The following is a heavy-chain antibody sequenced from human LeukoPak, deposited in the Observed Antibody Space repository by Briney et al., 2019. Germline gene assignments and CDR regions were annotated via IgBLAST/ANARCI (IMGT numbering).Heavy chain of an antibody. CDR2: ISPDGSGK. J-gene: IGHJ6*03. CDR1: GFTFSMYG. CDR3: ARGYDSNLDYYYYMDV. V-gene: IGHV3-30*03. D-gene: IGHD3-16*01. Sequence: GGSLRLSCVISGFTFSMYGMHWVRQAPGKGLEWVAVISPDGSGKNYVDSVEGRFTISRDNSKNTLYVQMNSLGAEDTAVYFCARGYDSNLDYYYYMDVWGKGTTVTVSS.